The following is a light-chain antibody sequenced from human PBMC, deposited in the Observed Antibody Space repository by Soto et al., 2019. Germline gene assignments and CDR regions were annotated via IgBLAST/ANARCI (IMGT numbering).Light chain of an antibody. Sequence: SYELTQPPSLSVAPGKTARITCGGSNIGSKSVHWYQQKPGQAPVLVIYYDSDRPSGIPERFSGSNSGNTATLTISRVEAGDEADYYCQVWDSSSDPYVFGTGTKLTVL. J-gene: IGLJ1*01. V-gene: IGLV3-21*04. CDR1: NIGSKS. CDR3: QVWDSSSDPYV. CDR2: YDS.